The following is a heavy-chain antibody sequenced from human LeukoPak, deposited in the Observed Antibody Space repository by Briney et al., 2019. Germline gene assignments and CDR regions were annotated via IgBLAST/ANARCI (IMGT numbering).Heavy chain of an antibody. CDR1: DYTFTINS. D-gene: IGHD5-24*01. Sequence: GASVKVSRKASDYTFTINSISGMRQPPGRGLEGVGWISTYNGDTKYTQKLQGRVTMTADTYTRTAYMELRSLRSDDTAVYYCARGWIETPTVYFDYWGQGTLVSVFS. CDR2: ISTYNGDT. V-gene: IGHV1-18*01. CDR3: ARGWIETPTVYFDY. J-gene: IGHJ4*02.